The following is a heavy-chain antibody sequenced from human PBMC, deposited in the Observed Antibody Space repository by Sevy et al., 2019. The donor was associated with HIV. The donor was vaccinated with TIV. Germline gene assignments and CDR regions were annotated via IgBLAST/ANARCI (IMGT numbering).Heavy chain of an antibody. Sequence: GGSLRLSCAASGFTFSSYAMRWVRQAPGKGLKWVSSITGSGDTTYYADFVKGRFTISRDNSKNMLYLQMNSLRGEDTAVYYCAKVTIGATGGWYFDLWGRGTLVTVSS. CDR3: AKVTIGATGGWYFDL. CDR2: ITGSGDTT. CDR1: GFTFSSYA. J-gene: IGHJ2*01. D-gene: IGHD1-26*01. V-gene: IGHV3-23*01.